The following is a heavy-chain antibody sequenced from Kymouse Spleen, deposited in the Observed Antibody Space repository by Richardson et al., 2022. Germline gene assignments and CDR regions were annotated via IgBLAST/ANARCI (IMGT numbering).Heavy chain of an antibody. CDR2: ISWNSGSI. CDR3: AKDLYYDILTGPGMDV. J-gene: IGHJ6*02. V-gene: IGHV3-9*01. Sequence: EVQLVESGGGLVQPGRSLRLSCAASGFTFDDYAMHWVRQAPGKGLEWVSGISWNSGSIGYADSVKGRFTISRDNAKNSLYLQMNSLRAEDTALYYCAKDLYYDILTGPGMDVWGQGTTVTVSS. CDR1: GFTFDDYA. D-gene: IGHD3-9*01.